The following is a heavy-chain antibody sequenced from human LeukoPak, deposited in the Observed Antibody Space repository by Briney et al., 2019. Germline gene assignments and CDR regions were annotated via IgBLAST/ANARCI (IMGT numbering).Heavy chain of an antibody. J-gene: IGHJ4*02. D-gene: IGHD5-12*01. CDR1: GGSISSSSYY. CDR3: ARLGSGYYFDC. CDR2: IYYSGST. V-gene: IGHV4-39*01. Sequence: SETLSLTCTVSGGSISSSSYYWGWIRQPPGKGLEWIGSIYYSGSTYYNPSLKSRVTISVDTSKNQFSLKLSSVTAADTAVYYCARLGSGYYFDCWGQGTLDTVSS.